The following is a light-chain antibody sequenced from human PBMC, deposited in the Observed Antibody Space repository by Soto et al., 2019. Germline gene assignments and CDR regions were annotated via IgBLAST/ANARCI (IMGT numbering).Light chain of an antibody. CDR1: QSVTSSF. J-gene: IGKJ1*01. Sequence: EIVLTQSPGTLSLSLGERATLSCGASQSVTSSFLAWYQQKPGQAPRLLIYGASSRATGIPDRFSGSGSGTDFTLTISRLEPEDFAVYYCQQYDSSPWTFGQGTKVEIK. CDR3: QQYDSSPWT. CDR2: GAS. V-gene: IGKV3-20*01.